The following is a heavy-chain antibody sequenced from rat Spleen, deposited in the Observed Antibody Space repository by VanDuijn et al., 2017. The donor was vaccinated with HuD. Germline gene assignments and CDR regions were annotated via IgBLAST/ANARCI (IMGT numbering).Heavy chain of an antibody. CDR3: ARSYGGYTQHWFPY. CDR1: GFSLTSYG. J-gene: IGHJ3*01. V-gene: IGHV2S8*01. D-gene: IGHD1-11*01. CDR2: ISSGGNT. Sequence: QVQLKESGPDLVQPSQTLSLTCTVSGFSLTSYGVSWVRQPPGKGLEWIAGISSGGNTYHNSGLKSRLSISRDTSKSQVFLKMGSLQTDDTAIFCCARSYGGYTQHWFPYWGQGTLVTVSS.